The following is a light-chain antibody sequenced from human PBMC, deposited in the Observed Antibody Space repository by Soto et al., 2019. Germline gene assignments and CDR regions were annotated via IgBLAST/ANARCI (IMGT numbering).Light chain of an antibody. V-gene: IGKV3-15*01. CDR1: QSVSSN. J-gene: IGKJ1*01. Sequence: EIVMTQSPGTLSVSPGERATLSCRASQSVSSNLAWYQQKPGQAPRLLIHGASTRATGIAARFSGSGSGTEFTLTISSLQSEDFAVYYCQQYHNWPRTFGQGTKVDIK. CDR3: QQYHNWPRT. CDR2: GAS.